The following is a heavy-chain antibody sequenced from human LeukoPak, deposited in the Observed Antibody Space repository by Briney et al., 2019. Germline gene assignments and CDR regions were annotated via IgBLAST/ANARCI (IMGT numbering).Heavy chain of an antibody. CDR3: AKSDYGSGSYSFYDY. J-gene: IGHJ4*02. CDR1: GFTFSSYG. V-gene: IGHV3-30*18. CDR2: ISYDGSNK. D-gene: IGHD3-10*01. Sequence: QPGGSLRLSCAASGFTFSSYGMHWVRQAPGKGLEWVAVISYDGSNKYYADSVKGRFTISRDNSKNTLYLQMNSLEAEDTAVYYCAKSDYGSGSYSFYDYWGQGTLVTVSS.